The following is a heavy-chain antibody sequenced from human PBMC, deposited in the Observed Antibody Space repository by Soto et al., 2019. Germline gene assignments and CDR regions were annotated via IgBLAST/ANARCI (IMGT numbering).Heavy chain of an antibody. J-gene: IGHJ4*02. V-gene: IGHV5-51*01. CDR1: GYTFNSYW. CDR2: IYPGDSGT. CDR3: ARSSSSGWDIDY. D-gene: IGHD6-19*01. Sequence: PGASLKISCKGSGYTFNSYWIAWLRQMPGQGLEWMAIIYPGDSGTRYSPSFQGQVSSSVDRSTNIAYLQWSSLKASDTAMYYCARSSSSGWDIDYWAQGTLVTVSS.